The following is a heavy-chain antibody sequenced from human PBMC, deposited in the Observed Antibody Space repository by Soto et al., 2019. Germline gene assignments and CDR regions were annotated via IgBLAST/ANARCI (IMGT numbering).Heavy chain of an antibody. D-gene: IGHD3-10*01. CDR1: GGSFSGYY. V-gene: IGHV4-34*01. CDR2: INHSGST. J-gene: IGHJ6*03. CDR3: ARVRVRGVRGYYYYYMDV. Sequence: SETLSLTCAVYGGSFSGYYWSWIRQPPGKGLEWIGEINHSGSTNYNPSLKSRVTISVDTSKNQFSLKLSSVTAADTAVYYCARVRVRGVRGYYYYYMDVWGKGTTVTVSS.